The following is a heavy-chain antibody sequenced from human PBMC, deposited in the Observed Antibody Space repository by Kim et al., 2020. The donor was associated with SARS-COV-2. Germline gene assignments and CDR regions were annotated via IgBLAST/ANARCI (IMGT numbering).Heavy chain of an antibody. CDR1: GYTFSSYD. CDR2: FSAYSSNT. D-gene: IGHD1-1*01. V-gene: IGHV1-18*01. Sequence: ASVKVSCKASGYTFSSYDIGWVRQAPGQGLEWVGWFSAYSSNTNYAQKVQGRVTMTTDTSTSTAFMELRSLRSDDTAVYYCGRAAMSGTWFDYWGQGTLV. J-gene: IGHJ4*02. CDR3: GRAAMSGTWFDY.